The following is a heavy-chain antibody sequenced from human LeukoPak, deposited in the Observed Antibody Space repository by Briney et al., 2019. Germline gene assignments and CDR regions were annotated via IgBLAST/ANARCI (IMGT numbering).Heavy chain of an antibody. Sequence: ASVKVSCKASGYTFTGYYMHWVRPAPGQGLEWMGWINPNSGGTNYAQKFQGRVTMTRGTSISTAYMELSRLRSDDTAVYYCARLGICSSTSCYTGTLDYWGQGTLVTISS. V-gene: IGHV1-2*02. D-gene: IGHD2-2*02. CDR3: ARLGICSSTSCYTGTLDY. J-gene: IGHJ4*02. CDR2: INPNSGGT. CDR1: GYTFTGYY.